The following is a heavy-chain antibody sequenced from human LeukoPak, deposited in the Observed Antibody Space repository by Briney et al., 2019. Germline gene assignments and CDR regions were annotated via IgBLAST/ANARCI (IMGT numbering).Heavy chain of an antibody. CDR1: GFTFDDYA. J-gene: IGHJ4*02. D-gene: IGHD3-9*01. Sequence: GGSLRLSCAASGFTFDDYAMHWVRQAPGKGLEWVSGISWNSGSIGYADSVQGRFTISRDNAKNSLYLQMNSLRAEDMALYYCAKTPLADDILTGLGYFDYWGQGTLVTVSS. CDR2: ISWNSGSI. CDR3: AKTPLADDILTGLGYFDY. V-gene: IGHV3-9*03.